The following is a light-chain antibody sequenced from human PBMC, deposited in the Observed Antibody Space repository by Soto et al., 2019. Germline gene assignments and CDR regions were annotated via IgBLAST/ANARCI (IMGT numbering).Light chain of an antibody. CDR3: SSYTSSRSWV. J-gene: IGLJ3*02. V-gene: IGLV2-14*01. CDR1: SSDVGDFNY. CDR2: EVS. Sequence: QSVLTQPASVSGTPGQSITISCTGTSSDVGDFNYVSWFQQYPGKAPKLMIYEVSNRPSGVSNRFSGSKSGNTASLTISGLQAGHEADYYCSSYTSSRSWVFGGGTKLTVL.